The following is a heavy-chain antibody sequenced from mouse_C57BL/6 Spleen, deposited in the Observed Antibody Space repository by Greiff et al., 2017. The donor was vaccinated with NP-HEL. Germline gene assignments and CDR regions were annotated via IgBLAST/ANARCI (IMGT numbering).Heavy chain of an antibody. V-gene: IGHV5-17*01. D-gene: IGHD1-1*01. CDR3: ARDYGRNAMDY. Sequence: EVMLVESGGGLVKPGGSLKLSCAASGFTFSDYGMHWVRQAPEKGLEWVAYISSGSSTIYYADTGKGRFTISRDNAKNTLFLQMTSLRSEDTAMYYCARDYGRNAMDYWGQGTSVTVSS. CDR1: GFTFSDYG. CDR2: ISSGSSTI. J-gene: IGHJ4*01.